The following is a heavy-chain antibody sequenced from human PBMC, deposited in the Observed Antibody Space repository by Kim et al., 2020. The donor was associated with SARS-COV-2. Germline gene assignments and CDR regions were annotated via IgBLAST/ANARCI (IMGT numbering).Heavy chain of an antibody. Sequence: SLRLSCAASGFTFDDYAMHWVRQAPGKGLEWVSGISWNSGSIGYADSVKGRFTISRDNAKNSLYLQMNSLRAEDTALYYCAKAYGSGSYSGAFDIWGQGTMVTVSS. CDR1: GFTFDDYA. D-gene: IGHD3-10*01. V-gene: IGHV3-9*01. CDR2: ISWNSGSI. CDR3: AKAYGSGSYSGAFDI. J-gene: IGHJ3*02.